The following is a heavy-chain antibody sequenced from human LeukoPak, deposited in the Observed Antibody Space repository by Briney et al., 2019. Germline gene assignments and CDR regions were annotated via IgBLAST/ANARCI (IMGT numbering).Heavy chain of an antibody. J-gene: IGHJ4*02. CDR3: TLENLDLDTAMDS. D-gene: IGHD5-18*01. Sequence: PGGSLRLSCAASGFTFSSYAMHWVRQAPGKGLEWVAVISYDGSNKYYADSVKGRFTISRDNSKNTLYLQMNSLKTEDTAVYYCTLENLDLDTAMDSWGQGTLVTVSS. CDR1: GFTFSSYA. V-gene: IGHV3-30-3*01. CDR2: ISYDGSNK.